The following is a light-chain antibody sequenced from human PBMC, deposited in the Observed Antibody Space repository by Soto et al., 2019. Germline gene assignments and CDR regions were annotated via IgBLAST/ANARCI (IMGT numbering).Light chain of an antibody. Sequence: EIVLTQSPATLSLSPGEMATLSCSASQSVSTNYLAWYQQRPGQAPRLLIFGASYRATGIPDRFSGSGSGTGFTLTISRLEPEDFAVYYCQHYSSSPPEFTFGPGTKVDSK. J-gene: IGKJ3*01. CDR2: GAS. CDR1: QSVSTNY. CDR3: QHYSSSPPEFT. V-gene: IGKV3-20*01.